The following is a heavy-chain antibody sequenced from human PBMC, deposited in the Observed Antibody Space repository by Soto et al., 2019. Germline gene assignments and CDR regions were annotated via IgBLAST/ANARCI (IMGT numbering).Heavy chain of an antibody. CDR2: ISYDGSNK. V-gene: IGHV3-30-3*01. CDR1: GFTFSGYA. J-gene: IGHJ6*02. Sequence: SLRLSCAASGFTFSGYAMHWVRQAPGKGLEWVAVISYDGSNKYYADSVKGRFTISRDNSKNTLYLQMNSLRAEDTAVYYCARDRCSSTSCYFYYYYGMDVWGQGTTVTVSS. D-gene: IGHD2-2*01. CDR3: ARDRCSSTSCYFYYYYGMDV.